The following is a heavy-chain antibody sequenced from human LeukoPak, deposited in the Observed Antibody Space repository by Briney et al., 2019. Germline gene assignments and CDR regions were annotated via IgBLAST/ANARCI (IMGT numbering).Heavy chain of an antibody. CDR3: AKAPRNSSTMLDY. V-gene: IGHV1-46*01. J-gene: IGHJ4*02. CDR1: GYTFTSHW. D-gene: IGHD6-13*01. Sequence: RASVKVSCKASGYTFTSHWIQWVRQAPGQGLEWMGLINPSDGSIAYAHRFQGSVTMTRDTSTSIVYMDLSSLRSEDTAVYYCAKAPRNSSTMLDYWGQGTLLTVSS. CDR2: INPSDGSI.